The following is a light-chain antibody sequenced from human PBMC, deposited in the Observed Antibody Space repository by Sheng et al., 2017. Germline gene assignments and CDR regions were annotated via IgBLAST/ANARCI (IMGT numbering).Light chain of an antibody. V-gene: IGKV1-5*03. Sequence: DIQMTQSPSTLSATVGDRVTITCRASENINSWLAWYQQKPGIAPKLLIYKASTLESGVPSRFSGGGSGTEFTLTISSLQPDDFATYYCQQFIISPWTFGQGTKVEI. CDR3: QQFIISPWT. CDR1: ENINSW. J-gene: IGKJ1*01. CDR2: KAS.